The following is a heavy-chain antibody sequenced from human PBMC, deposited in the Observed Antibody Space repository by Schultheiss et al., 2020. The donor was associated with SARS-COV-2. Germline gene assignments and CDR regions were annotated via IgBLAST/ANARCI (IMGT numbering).Heavy chain of an antibody. Sequence: ASVKVSCKASGGTFSSYAINWVRQATGQGLEWMGWMNPNSGNTGYAQKLQGRVTMTTDTSTSTAYMELRSLRSDDTAVYYCARDLSYGMDVWGQGTTVTVAS. J-gene: IGHJ6*02. CDR3: ARDLSYGMDV. CDR1: GGTFSSYA. CDR2: MNPNSGNT. V-gene: IGHV1-8*02.